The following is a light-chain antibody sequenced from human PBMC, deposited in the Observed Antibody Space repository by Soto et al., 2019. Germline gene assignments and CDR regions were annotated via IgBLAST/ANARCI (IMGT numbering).Light chain of an antibody. CDR1: QGIANF. CDR3: QQYHSYPPS. Sequence: DIQMTQSPSSLSASVGDRVTITCRASQGIANFLAWFQQKPGKAPKSLIYAASTLQTGVPSKFSGSGAETHFTLTINSLQPEDIATYYFQQYHSYPPSSGQRTNVEIK. J-gene: IGKJ1*01. V-gene: IGKV1-16*02. CDR2: AAS.